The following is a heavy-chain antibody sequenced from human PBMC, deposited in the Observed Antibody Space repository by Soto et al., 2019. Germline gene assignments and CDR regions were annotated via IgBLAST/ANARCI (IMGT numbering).Heavy chain of an antibody. CDR3: AKGYYYDPLKYAMDV. CDR2: ISDSGDTR. Sequence: PVGSLRLSCAASGFTFSSYDMSWVRQAPGKGLEWVSVISDSGDTRHYKDSVKGRFTVSRDNSKNTLYLQMNTLRAEDTAVYFCAKGYYYDPLKYAMDVSAQRTTVPV. D-gene: IGHD3-22*01. V-gene: IGHV3-23*01. CDR1: GFTFSSYD. J-gene: IGHJ6*02.